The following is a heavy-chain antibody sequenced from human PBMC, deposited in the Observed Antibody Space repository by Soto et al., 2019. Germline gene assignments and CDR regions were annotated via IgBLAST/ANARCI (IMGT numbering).Heavy chain of an antibody. CDR1: GFTFSSYA. J-gene: IGHJ6*03. CDR2: ISGSGGST. Sequence: TGGSLRLSCAASGFTFSSYAMSWVRQAPGKGLEWVSAISGSGGSTYYADSVKGRFTISRDNSKNTLYLQMNSLRAEDTAVYYCAKRLSYGSGSRYYMDVWGKGTTVTVSS. CDR3: AKRLSYGSGSRYYMDV. D-gene: IGHD3-10*01. V-gene: IGHV3-23*01.